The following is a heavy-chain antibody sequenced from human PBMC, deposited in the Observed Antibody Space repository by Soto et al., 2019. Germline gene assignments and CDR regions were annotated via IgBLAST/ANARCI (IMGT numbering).Heavy chain of an antibody. V-gene: IGHV1-69*02. CDR1: GGTFRNYP. CDR2: IFPLTDIP. J-gene: IGHJ4*02. Sequence: QVQLVQSGTEVKKPGSSVKVSCKASGGTFRNYPINWVRQAPGQGLEWMGSIFPLTDIPDYAQNFQARLTISACKSTSTAYMDLSSLTSDDTSMYFCARGPLVVLNYFESWGQGTLVTVSS. CDR3: ARGPLVVLNYFES.